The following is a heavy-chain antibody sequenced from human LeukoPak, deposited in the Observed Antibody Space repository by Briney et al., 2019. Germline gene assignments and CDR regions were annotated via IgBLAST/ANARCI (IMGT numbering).Heavy chain of an antibody. CDR2: ISWNSGSI. Sequence: PGGSLRLSCAASGFTFSSYWMSWVRQAPGKGLEWVSGISWNSGSIGYADSVKGRFTISRDNAKNSLYLQMNSLRAEDTALYYCAKDMRGYIVATTQHWGQGTLVTVSS. D-gene: IGHD5-12*01. CDR1: GFTFSSYW. V-gene: IGHV3-9*01. J-gene: IGHJ1*01. CDR3: AKDMRGYIVATTQH.